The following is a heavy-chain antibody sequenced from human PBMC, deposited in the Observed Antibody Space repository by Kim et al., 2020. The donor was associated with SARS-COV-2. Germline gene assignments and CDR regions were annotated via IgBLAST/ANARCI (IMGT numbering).Heavy chain of an antibody. Sequence: SGPTLVKPTQTLTLTCTFSGFSLTTSGVGVGWIRQPPGKALEWLALIYWDDDKRYSPSVKSTLTITKDMSKNQVVLTMTNMDPVDTATYYCAHVTSMVRGVMITVPIFDYWGQGTRVTVSS. J-gene: IGHJ4*02. V-gene: IGHV2-5*02. CDR2: IYWDDDK. D-gene: IGHD3-10*01. CDR3: AHVTSMVRGVMITVPIFDY. CDR1: GFSLTTSGVG.